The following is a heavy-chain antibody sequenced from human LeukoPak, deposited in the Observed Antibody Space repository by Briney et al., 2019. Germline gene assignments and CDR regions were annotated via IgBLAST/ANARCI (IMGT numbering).Heavy chain of an antibody. J-gene: IGHJ4*02. Sequence: SETLSLTCTVSGGSISSSSYYWGWIRQPPGKGLEWIGSIYYSGSTYYNPSLKSRVTISVDTSKNQFSLKLSSVTAADTAVYYCARQGSDFWSGYLKVAFDYWGQGTLVTVPS. CDR1: GGSISSSSYY. D-gene: IGHD3-3*01. CDR2: IYYSGST. CDR3: ARQGSDFWSGYLKVAFDY. V-gene: IGHV4-39*01.